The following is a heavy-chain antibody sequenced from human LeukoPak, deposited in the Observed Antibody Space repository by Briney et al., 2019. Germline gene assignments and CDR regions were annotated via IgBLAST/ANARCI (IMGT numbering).Heavy chain of an antibody. V-gene: IGHV3-30*18. CDR3: AKASPRVWTTVTTIDY. CDR2: ISYDGSNK. D-gene: IGHD4-17*01. Sequence: PGGSLRLSCAASGFTFSSYGMHWVRQAPGKGLEWVAVISYDGSNKYYADSVKGRFTISRDNSKNTLYLQMNSQRAEDTAVYYCAKASPRVWTTVTTIDYWGQGTLVTVSS. CDR1: GFTFSSYG. J-gene: IGHJ4*02.